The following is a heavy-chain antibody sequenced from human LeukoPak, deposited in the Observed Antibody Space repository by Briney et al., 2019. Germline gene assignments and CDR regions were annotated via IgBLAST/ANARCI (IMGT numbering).Heavy chain of an antibody. CDR3: AKAKSRVANYGMDV. D-gene: IGHD5-12*01. CDR1: GFTFSDHY. J-gene: IGHJ6*02. V-gene: IGHV3-72*01. CDR2: ARNKANSYTT. Sequence: GGSLRLSCAASGFTFSDHYMDWVRQAPGKGLEWVGRARNKANSYTTEYAASVKGRFTISRDESRNSLYLQMNSLKTEDTGVYYCAKAKSRVANYGMDVWGQGTTVTVSS.